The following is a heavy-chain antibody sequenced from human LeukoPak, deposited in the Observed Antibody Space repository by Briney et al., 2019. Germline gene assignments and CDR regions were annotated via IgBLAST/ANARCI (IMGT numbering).Heavy chain of an antibody. J-gene: IGHJ4*02. V-gene: IGHV3-33*08. Sequence: GGSLRLPCAASGYTFSNACMNWVRQAPGKGLEWVAVIWYDGSNKNYADSVKGRFTISRDNSNNTLYLQINSLRAEDTAVYYCARDSYYGRGGYLAYWGQGTLVTVSS. D-gene: IGHD3-22*01. CDR2: IWYDGSNK. CDR3: ARDSYYGRGGYLAY. CDR1: GYTFSNAC.